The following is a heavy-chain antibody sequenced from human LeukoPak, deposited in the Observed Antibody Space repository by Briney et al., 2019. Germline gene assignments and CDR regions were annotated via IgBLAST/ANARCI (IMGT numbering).Heavy chain of an antibody. J-gene: IGHJ5*02. Sequence: GGSLRLSCAASGFTFNNYGMHWVRQAPGKGLGWMALIWYDGSNKYYADSVKGRFTISRDNSKNTLYLQMNSLRAEDTAVYYCAKGDDYYDSSGYYSNWFDPWGQGTLVTVSS. V-gene: IGHV3-30*02. CDR3: AKGDDYYDSSGYYSNWFDP. D-gene: IGHD3-22*01. CDR1: GFTFNNYG. CDR2: IWYDGSNK.